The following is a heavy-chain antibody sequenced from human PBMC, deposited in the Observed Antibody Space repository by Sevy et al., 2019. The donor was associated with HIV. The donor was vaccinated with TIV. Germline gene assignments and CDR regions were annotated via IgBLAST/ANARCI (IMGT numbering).Heavy chain of an antibody. J-gene: IGHJ6*02. V-gene: IGHV3-48*01. D-gene: IGHD6-19*01. CDR1: GFTFSSYS. CDR3: ARDLAGASLSLYGMDV. Sequence: GGSLRLSCAASGFTFSSYSMNWVRQAPGKGLEWVSYISSSSTIYYADSVKGRFTISRDNAKNSLYLQMNSLRAEDTAVYYCARDLAGASLSLYGMDVWGQGTTVTVSS. CDR2: ISSSSTI.